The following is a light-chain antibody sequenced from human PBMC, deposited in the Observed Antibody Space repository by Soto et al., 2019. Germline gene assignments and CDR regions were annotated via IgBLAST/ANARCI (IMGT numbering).Light chain of an antibody. V-gene: IGLV2-14*01. J-gene: IGLJ1*01. CDR2: EVS. CDR1: SSDVGGYKY. CDR3: SSYTSISTYV. Sequence: QSVLTQPASVSGSPGQSITISCTGTSSDVGGYKYVSWYQQHPGKAPKLMIYEVSNRPSGVSNRFSGSKSGNTASLTISGLQPEDEADYYCSSYTSISTYVFGTGTKVTVL.